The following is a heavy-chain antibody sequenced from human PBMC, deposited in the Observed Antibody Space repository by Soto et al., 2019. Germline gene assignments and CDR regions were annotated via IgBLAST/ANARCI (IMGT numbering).Heavy chain of an antibody. CDR3: ARAPTRVLFDT. D-gene: IGHD2-8*01. CDR1: GETFNMFN. Sequence: QVELVQSGAEVKKPGASVRVSCKTSGETFNMFNIHWVRQVSGQGPEWMGLIAPITGSTHYAEKFEGRLSLTGDSATRTVYMELSGLTSEDTATFYCARAPTRVLFDTCGRGTLVTVSS. J-gene: IGHJ5*02. CDR2: IAPITGST. V-gene: IGHV1-46*02.